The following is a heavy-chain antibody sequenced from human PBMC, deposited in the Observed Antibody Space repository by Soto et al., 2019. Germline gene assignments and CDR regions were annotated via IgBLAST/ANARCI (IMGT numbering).Heavy chain of an antibody. CDR2: IYHGST. D-gene: IGHD6-19*01. J-gene: IGHJ4*02. Sequence: QLQLQESGSGLVKPSQTLSLTCAVSGGSISSGGYSWSWIRQPPGKGLEWMGYIYHGSTYYNPSLKSRVTISVDRSKNQFSLKLSSVTAADTAVYYCARAGGLGAVAVDYWGQGTLVTVSS. CDR3: ARAGGLGAVAVDY. CDR1: GGSISSGGYS. V-gene: IGHV4-30-2*01.